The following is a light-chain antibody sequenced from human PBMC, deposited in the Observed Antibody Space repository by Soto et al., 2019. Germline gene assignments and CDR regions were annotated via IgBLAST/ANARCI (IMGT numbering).Light chain of an antibody. Sequence: QSALTQPASVSGSHGQSITISCTGTSSDVGSYNLVSWYQQHPGKAPKLIIYEGIKRPSGVSNRFSASKSDNTASLTISGLRAEDESDYYCCSYAGGTTSYVVFGRGTKLTVL. J-gene: IGLJ2*01. CDR2: EGI. CDR1: SSDVGSYNL. V-gene: IGLV2-23*01. CDR3: CSYAGGTTSYVV.